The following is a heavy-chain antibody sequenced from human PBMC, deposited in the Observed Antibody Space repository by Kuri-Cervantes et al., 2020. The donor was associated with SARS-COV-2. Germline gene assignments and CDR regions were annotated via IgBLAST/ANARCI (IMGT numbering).Heavy chain of an antibody. CDR2: ISYDGSNK. J-gene: IGHJ4*02. CDR1: GFTFSNYA. V-gene: IGHV3-30-3*01. CDR3: ASGSRGTYSVDY. D-gene: IGHD1-26*01. Sequence: GGSLRLSCAASGFTFSNYAMHWVRQAPGKGLEWVAVISYDGSNKYYADSVKGRFTISRDNSKNTLYLQMNSLRAEDTAVYFCASGSRGTYSVDYWGQGTLVTVSS.